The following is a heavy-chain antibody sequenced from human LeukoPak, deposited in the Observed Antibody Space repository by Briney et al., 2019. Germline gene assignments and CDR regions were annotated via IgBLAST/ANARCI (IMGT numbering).Heavy chain of an antibody. CDR3: ASRSLTLAAARCFDA. D-gene: IGHD6-13*01. CDR2: IDHRGST. V-gene: IGHV4-34*01. Sequence: SETLSLTCAVHGESFSAYFWSWIRQVPGKRREWIGEIDHRGSTNYNPSLKSRGTISVDTSKNHFSMSLTSVTAADTATYYGASRSLTLAAARCFDAWGQGTVVTVSS. CDR1: GESFSAYF. J-gene: IGHJ4*03.